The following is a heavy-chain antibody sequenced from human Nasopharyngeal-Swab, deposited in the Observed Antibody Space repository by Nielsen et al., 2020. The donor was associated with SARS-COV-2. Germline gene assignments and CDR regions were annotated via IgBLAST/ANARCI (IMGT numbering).Heavy chain of an antibody. D-gene: IGHD3-10*01. CDR1: GFTFSDYY. V-gene: IGHV3-11*01. CDR2: ISSSGSTI. J-gene: IGHJ4*02. Sequence: GESLKISCAASGFTFSDYYMSWIRQAPGKGLEWVSYISSSGSTIYYADSVKGRFTISRDNAKNSLYLQMNSLRAEDTAVYYCGRSGSGTYSNFDYWGQGTLVTVSS. CDR3: GRSGSGTYSNFDY.